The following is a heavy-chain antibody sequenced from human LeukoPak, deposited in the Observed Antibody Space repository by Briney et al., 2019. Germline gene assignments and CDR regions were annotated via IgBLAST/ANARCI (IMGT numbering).Heavy chain of an antibody. CDR3: ARDPGPGVNYNWFDP. D-gene: IGHD1-14*01. J-gene: IGHJ5*02. Sequence: GGSLRLSCAASGFTFSSYSMNWVRQAPGKGLEWVSSISSSSSYIYYADSVKGRFTISRDNAKNSLYLQMNSLRAEDTAVHYCARDPGPGVNYNWFDPWGQGTLVTVSS. CDR2: ISSSSSYI. CDR1: GFTFSSYS. V-gene: IGHV3-21*01.